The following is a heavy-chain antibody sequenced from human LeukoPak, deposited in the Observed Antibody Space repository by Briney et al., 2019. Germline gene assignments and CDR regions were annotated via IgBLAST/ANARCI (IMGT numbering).Heavy chain of an antibody. Sequence: GGSLRLSCAASGFTFSSYAMSWVRQAPGKGLEWVSAISGSGGSTYYADSVKGRFTISRDNSKNTLYLQMNSLRAEDTAVYYCARRGYSGYDYVGTDYWGQGTLVTVSS. V-gene: IGHV3-23*01. D-gene: IGHD5-12*01. J-gene: IGHJ4*02. CDR1: GFTFSSYA. CDR2: ISGSGGST. CDR3: ARRGYSGYDYVGTDY.